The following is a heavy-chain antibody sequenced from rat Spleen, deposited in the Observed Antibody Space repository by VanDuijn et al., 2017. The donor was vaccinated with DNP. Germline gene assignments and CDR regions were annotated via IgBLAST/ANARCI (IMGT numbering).Heavy chain of an antibody. D-gene: IGHD1-11*01. J-gene: IGHJ3*01. CDR3: ARLGYELFSY. CDR2: ITSGSGTT. CDR1: GFTFSYYW. V-gene: IGHV5-31*01. Sequence: EVQLVESGGGLVQPGNSLKLSCVASGFTFSYYWMAWIRQVPGKGLEWIASITSGSGTTSYPDSVKGRFTISRDDAKDTLSLQMDSLRSEDTATYYCARLGYELFSYWGQGTLVTVSS.